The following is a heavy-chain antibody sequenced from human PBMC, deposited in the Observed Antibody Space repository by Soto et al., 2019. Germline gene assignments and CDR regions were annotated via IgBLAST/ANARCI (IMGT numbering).Heavy chain of an antibody. Sequence: QVQLVQSGTEVKTSGASVKVSCKASGYSFTSYDINWLRQATGQGPEWMGWVNPNTGDTGLAQRFQDRVTLSSDTSINTAYVEVSSLRPDDTAIYFCARAPRPAAIAVLDHWGQGTLVAVSS. D-gene: IGHD6-19*01. CDR1: GYSFTSYD. CDR2: VNPNTGDT. J-gene: IGHJ4*02. CDR3: ARAPRPAAIAVLDH. V-gene: IGHV1-8*01.